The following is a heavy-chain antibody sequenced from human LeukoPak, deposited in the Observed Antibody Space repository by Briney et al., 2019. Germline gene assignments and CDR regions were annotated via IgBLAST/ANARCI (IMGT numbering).Heavy chain of an antibody. J-gene: IGHJ6*03. D-gene: IGHD2-2*02. CDR3: ARQGLAYCSSTSCHKTNYYYYYMDV. CDR1: GGSISSSSYY. CDR2: IYYSGST. Sequence: SETLSLTCTVSGGSISSSSYYWDWIRQPRGKGLEWIGSIYYSGSTYYNPSLKSRVTISVDTSKNQFSLKLSSVTAADTAVYYCARQGLAYCSSTSCHKTNYYYYYMDVWGKGTTVTVSS. V-gene: IGHV4-39*01.